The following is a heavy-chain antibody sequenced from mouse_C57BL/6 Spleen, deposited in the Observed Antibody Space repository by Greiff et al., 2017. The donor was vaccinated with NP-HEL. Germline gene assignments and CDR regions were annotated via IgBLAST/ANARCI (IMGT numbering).Heavy chain of an antibody. V-gene: IGHV1-55*01. CDR3: ARSRGYSNSCY. CDR2: IYPGSGST. CDR1: GYTFTSYW. Sequence: QVQLQQPGAELVKPGASVKMSCKASGYTFTSYWITWVKQRPGQGLEWIGDIYPGSGSTNSNEKFKSKATLTVDTSSSTAYMQLSSLTSEDSAVEYCARSRGYSNSCYWGQGTLVTVSA. J-gene: IGHJ3*01. D-gene: IGHD2-5*01.